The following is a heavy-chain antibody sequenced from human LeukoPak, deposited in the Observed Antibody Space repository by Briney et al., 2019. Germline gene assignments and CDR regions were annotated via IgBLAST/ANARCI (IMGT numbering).Heavy chain of an antibody. CDR2: ISTSSTYI. J-gene: IGHJ2*01. D-gene: IGHD5-24*01. CDR3: AREGRDGYNFYWYFDL. CDR1: GFTFSDYY. V-gene: IGHV3-11*06. Sequence: GGSLRLSCAASGFTFSDYYMSWIRQAPGKGLEWVSSISTSSTYIYYADSVKGRFTISRDNAKNSLSLQMNSLRAEDTAVYYCAREGRDGYNFYWYFDLWGRGTLVTVSS.